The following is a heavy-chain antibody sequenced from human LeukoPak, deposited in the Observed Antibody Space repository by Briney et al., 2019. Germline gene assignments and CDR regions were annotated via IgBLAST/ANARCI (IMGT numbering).Heavy chain of an antibody. D-gene: IGHD3-10*01. J-gene: IGHJ5*02. CDR3: ARGPRFGELLWHWFDP. CDR2: MYTSGSGRT. Sequence: PSETLSLTCTVSGDSISSYYWSWIRQPAGKGLEWIGRMYTSGSGRTNYNPSLKSRVTMSVDTSKNQFSLKLTSVTAAGTAVYYCARGPRFGELLWHWFDPWGQGTLVTVSS. CDR1: GDSISSYY. V-gene: IGHV4-4*07.